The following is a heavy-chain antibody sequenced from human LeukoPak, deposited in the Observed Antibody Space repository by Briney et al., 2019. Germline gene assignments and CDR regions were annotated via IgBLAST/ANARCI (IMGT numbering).Heavy chain of an antibody. J-gene: IGHJ6*03. Sequence: GGSLRLSCAAFGFTFSSYAMHWVRQAPGKGLEYVSGISNNGGDTYYANSVKGRFTISRDNSKNTLYLQVGSLRAEDMAVYYCARGAGANSYYYYYMDVWGKGTTVTVSS. CDR1: GFTFSSYA. CDR3: ARGAGANSYYYYYMDV. V-gene: IGHV3-64*01. D-gene: IGHD1-26*01. CDR2: ISNNGGDT.